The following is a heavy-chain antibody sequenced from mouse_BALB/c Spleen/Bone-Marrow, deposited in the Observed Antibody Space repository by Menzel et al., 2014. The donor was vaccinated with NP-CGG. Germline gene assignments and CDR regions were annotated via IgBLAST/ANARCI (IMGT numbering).Heavy chain of an antibody. D-gene: IGHD2-14*01. Sequence: EVQLQQSGPELVKPGASVNVSCKASGYAFTNYNMNWVKQSHGKSLEWIGYIDPYSGGTNYNQKFRGKATLTVDKSSSTAYMHLNSLTSEDSAVYYCSRGVLAYFDYWGQGTTLTVSS. CDR3: SRGVLAYFDY. CDR1: GYAFTNYN. J-gene: IGHJ2*01. V-gene: IGHV1S135*01. CDR2: IDPYSGGT.